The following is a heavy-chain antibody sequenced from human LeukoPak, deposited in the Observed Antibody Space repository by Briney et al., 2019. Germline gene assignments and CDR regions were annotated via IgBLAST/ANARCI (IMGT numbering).Heavy chain of an antibody. CDR1: GATFSSYA. V-gene: IGHV1-69*05. CDR2: IIPIFGTA. J-gene: IGHJ5*02. CDR3: AGVVSGSGSWITPNWFDP. D-gene: IGHD3-10*01. Sequence: SVKVSCKASGATFSSYAISWVRQAPGQGLEWRGGIIPIFGTANYAQKFQGRVTITTQDSTSTAYMELSSLRSEDTAVYYCAGVVSGSGSWITPNWFDPWGQGTLVTVSA.